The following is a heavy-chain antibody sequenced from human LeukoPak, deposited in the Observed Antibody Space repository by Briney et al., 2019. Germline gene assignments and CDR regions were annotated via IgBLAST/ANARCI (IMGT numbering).Heavy chain of an antibody. Sequence: SETLSLTCSVSGGSISSYNWNWIRQPPGKGLEWIGYISESGTTNYNSSLENRVTLSLDTSKSQISLNLRSATVADTPVYYCARQDALGKYPPPYYMDVWGKGTTVIVS. V-gene: IGHV4-59*08. CDR3: ARQDALGKYPPPYYMDV. CDR2: ISESGTT. CDR1: GGSISSYN. D-gene: IGHD3-16*01. J-gene: IGHJ6*03.